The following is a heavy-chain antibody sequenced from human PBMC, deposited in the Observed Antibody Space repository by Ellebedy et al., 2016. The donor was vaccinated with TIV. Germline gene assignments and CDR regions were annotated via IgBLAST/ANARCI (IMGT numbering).Heavy chain of an antibody. J-gene: IGHJ5*02. Sequence: MPSETLSLTCTVSGGSISSSSYYWGWIRQPPGKGLEWIGSIYYRGSTYYNPSLKSRVTISVDTSKNQFSLKLSSVTAADTAVYYCASQASGYYYRRSLWFDPWGQGTLVTVSS. CDR2: IYYRGST. D-gene: IGHD3-22*01. CDR3: ASQASGYYYRRSLWFDP. CDR1: GGSISSSSYY. V-gene: IGHV4-39*01.